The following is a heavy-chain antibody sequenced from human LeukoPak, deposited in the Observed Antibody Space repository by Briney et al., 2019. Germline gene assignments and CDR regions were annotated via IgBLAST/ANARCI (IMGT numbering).Heavy chain of an antibody. J-gene: IGHJ1*01. CDR2: ISGSGGNT. Sequence: GGSLRLSCAASGFTFSSYAMSWVRQAPGKGLEWVSAISGSGGNTYYADSVKGRFTISRDNSKNTLYLQMNSLRAEDTAVYYCAKGIVVVVAATPEYFQHWGQGTLVTVSS. V-gene: IGHV3-23*01. CDR3: AKGIVVVVAATPEYFQH. CDR1: GFTFSSYA. D-gene: IGHD2-15*01.